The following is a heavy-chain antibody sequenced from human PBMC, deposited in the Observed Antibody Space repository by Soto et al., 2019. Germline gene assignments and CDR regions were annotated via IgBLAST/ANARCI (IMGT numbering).Heavy chain of an antibody. D-gene: IGHD3-10*01. Sequence: PSETLSLTCAVYGGSFSGYYWSWIRQPPGKGLEWIGEINHSGSTNYNPSLKSRVTISVDTSKNQFSLKLSSVTAADTAVYYCARDLDYYGPGSPPHYWGQGTLVTVSS. J-gene: IGHJ4*02. CDR3: ARDLDYYGPGSPPHY. CDR2: INHSGST. CDR1: GGSFSGYY. V-gene: IGHV4-34*01.